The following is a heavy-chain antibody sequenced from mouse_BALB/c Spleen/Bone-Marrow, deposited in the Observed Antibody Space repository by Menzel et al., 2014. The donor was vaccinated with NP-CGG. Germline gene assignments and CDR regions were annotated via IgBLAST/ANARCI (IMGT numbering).Heavy chain of an antibody. CDR3: ARDGNGFVY. CDR2: INPYNGGI. J-gene: IGHJ3*01. Sequence: EVQLQESGPELVKPGASMKISCKASGYSFTGYTINWVKQSHGENLEWIGLINPYNGGISYNQKFKGKATLTVDKSSSTAYMELLSLTSEDSAVYYCARDGNGFVYWGQGTLVTVSA. CDR1: GYSFTGYT. V-gene: IGHV1-34*01. D-gene: IGHD2-1*01.